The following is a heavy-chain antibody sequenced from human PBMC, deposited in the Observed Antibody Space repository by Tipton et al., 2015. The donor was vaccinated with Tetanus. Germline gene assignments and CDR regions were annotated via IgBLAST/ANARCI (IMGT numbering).Heavy chain of an antibody. V-gene: IGHV3-21*01. CDR3: ASGSALDY. D-gene: IGHD6-25*01. CDR1: GFIFSSYT. Sequence: SLRLSCAVSGFIFSSYTMNWVRLVPGKGLEWVASISSTTTYIYYADSVKGRFTISRDNAKNSLYLQMNSLRADDTAVYYCASGSALDYWGHGALVTVSS. J-gene: IGHJ4*01. CDR2: ISSTTTYI.